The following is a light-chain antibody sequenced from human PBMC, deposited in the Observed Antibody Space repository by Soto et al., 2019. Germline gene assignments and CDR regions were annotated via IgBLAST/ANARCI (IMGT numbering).Light chain of an antibody. V-gene: IGKV2-30*01. CDR3: MQGTHWPLT. J-gene: IGKJ4*01. CDR2: KVS. CDR1: QSLVDTDGNTF. Sequence: DVVMTQSPLSLPVTLGQPASISCRSSQSLVDTDGNTFLNWFHQRPGQSPRRLLYKVSYRDSGVPDRFSGSGSGTDFTLKISRVEAEDVGVYYCMQGTHWPLTFGGGTKVEIK.